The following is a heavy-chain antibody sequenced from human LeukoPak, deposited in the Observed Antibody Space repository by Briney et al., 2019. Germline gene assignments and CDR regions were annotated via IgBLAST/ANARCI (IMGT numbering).Heavy chain of an antibody. CDR1: GFTFTNAW. CDR2: ISGSGGST. CDR3: AKDQNDYGDY. J-gene: IGHJ4*02. V-gene: IGHV3-23*01. Sequence: GGSLRLSCAASGFTFTNAWMSWVRQAPGKGLEWVSAISGSGGSTYYADSVKGRFTISRDNSKNTLYLQMNSLRAEDTAVYYCAKDQNDYGDYWGQGTLVTVSS.